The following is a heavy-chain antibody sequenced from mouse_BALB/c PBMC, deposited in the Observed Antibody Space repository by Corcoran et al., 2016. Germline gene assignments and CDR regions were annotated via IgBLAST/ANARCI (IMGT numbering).Heavy chain of an antibody. CDR1: GYTFSNYW. CDR3: ARNGDWFSDG. Sequence: QVLLHQSGAELMKPGASVKISCKATGYTFSNYWIEWVKQRPGHGLQWIGEILPGGGSTNYNEKFKGKATFNADTSSNTAYMQLSRLTSEDSAVYYCARNGDWFSDGWGAGTTVTVSS. J-gene: IGHJ1*01. CDR2: ILPGGGST. V-gene: IGHV1-9*01.